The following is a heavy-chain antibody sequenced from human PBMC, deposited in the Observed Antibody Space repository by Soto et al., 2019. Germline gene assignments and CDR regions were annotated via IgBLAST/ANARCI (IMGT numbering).Heavy chain of an antibody. V-gene: IGHV1-69*12. CDR1: GGTFSSYA. J-gene: IGHJ4*01. Sequence: QVQLVQSGAEAKKPGSSVKVSCKASGGTFSSYAISWVRQAPGQGLEWMGGIIPIFGTANYAQKFQGRVTITADESTSTAYMELGSLRSEDTDVYYCASATYYYDGSGYARFDYWGQGTLVTGSS. D-gene: IGHD3-22*01. CDR2: IIPIFGTA. CDR3: ASATYYYDGSGYARFDY.